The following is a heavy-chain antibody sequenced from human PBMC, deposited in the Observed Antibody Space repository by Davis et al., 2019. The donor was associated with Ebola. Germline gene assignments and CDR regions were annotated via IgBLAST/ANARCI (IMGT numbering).Heavy chain of an antibody. J-gene: IGHJ6*02. Sequence: PGGSLRLSCAASGFTFSSYEMNWVRQAPGKGLEWVSYISSSGSTIYYADSVKGRFTISRDNAKNSLYLQMNSLRAEDTAVYYCARTKSGYSNYGYYYYGMDVWGQGTTVTVSS. CDR3: ARTKSGYSNYGYYYYGMDV. CDR1: GFTFSSYE. V-gene: IGHV3-48*03. CDR2: ISSSGSTI. D-gene: IGHD4-11*01.